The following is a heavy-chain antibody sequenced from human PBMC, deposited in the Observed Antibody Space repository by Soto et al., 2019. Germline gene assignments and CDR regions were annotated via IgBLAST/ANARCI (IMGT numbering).Heavy chain of an antibody. Sequence: QVQLVESGGGVVQPGRSLRLSCAASGFTFSDLDMHWVRQAPGKGLEWVAVISSGGTYTYYADSVKGRFTVSRDNSKNALYLQMNCLRADDTALDYCYAFWFEHWGQGTLVTVSS. V-gene: IGHV3-30-3*01. CDR2: ISSGGTYT. J-gene: IGHJ5*02. CDR3: YAFWFEH. CDR1: GFTFSDLD.